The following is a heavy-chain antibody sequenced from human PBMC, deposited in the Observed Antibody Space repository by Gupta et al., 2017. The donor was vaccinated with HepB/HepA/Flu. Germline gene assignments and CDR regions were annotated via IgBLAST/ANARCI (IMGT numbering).Heavy chain of an antibody. CDR3: ARKGARYCSSTSCYRYWYFDL. J-gene: IGHJ2*01. Sequence: QVQIPQWGAGLLKPPEALSFTCAVSGGFFSGYYWSWIRQPPCMGLEWIGEINHSGSTNYNPSLKSRVTISVDTSKNQFSLKLSSVTAADTAVYYCARKGARYCSSTSCYRYWYFDLWGRGTLVTVSA. CDR1: GGFFSGYY. CDR2: INHSGST. V-gene: IGHV4-34*01. D-gene: IGHD2-2*01.